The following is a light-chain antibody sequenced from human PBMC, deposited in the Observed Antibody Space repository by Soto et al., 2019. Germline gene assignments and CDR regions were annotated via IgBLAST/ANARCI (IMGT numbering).Light chain of an antibody. Sequence: QSVLTQPPSASGSPGQSVTISCTGTSSDFGGYNYVSWYQHHPGKAPKLLIYEVSKRPSGVPDRFSGSKSANTAPLTVSGLQAVDEADYYCSSYAGGNNLYVFGTGTKVTVL. CDR3: SSYAGGNNLYV. J-gene: IGLJ1*01. V-gene: IGLV2-8*01. CDR1: SSDFGGYNY. CDR2: EVS.